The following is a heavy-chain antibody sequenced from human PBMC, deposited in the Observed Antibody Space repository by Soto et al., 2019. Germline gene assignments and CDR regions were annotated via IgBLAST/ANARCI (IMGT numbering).Heavy chain of an antibody. CDR1: GFALTSYW. CDR3: AREEYDYWNDYKRYFDY. V-gene: IGHV3-7*01. CDR2: MNQDGSER. Sequence: GGSLRLSCAASGFALTSYWVSWVRQAPGKGLEWVANMNQDGSERYYVDSVKGRFTISRDNAKNSLYLQMNSLRPEDTAVYYCAREEYDYWNDYKRYFDYWGQGALVTVSS. J-gene: IGHJ4*02. D-gene: IGHD3-3*01.